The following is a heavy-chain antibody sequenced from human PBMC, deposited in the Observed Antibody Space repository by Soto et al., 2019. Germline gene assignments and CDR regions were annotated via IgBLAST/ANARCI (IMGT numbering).Heavy chain of an antibody. D-gene: IGHD2-2*01. CDR1: GFTVSSNH. CDR3: AREIVVARGASYFDY. V-gene: IGHV3-66*01. Sequence: GGSLRLSCAASGFTVSSNHMSWVRQAPGKGLEWVSVIYSGGSTYYADSVKGRFTISRDNSKNTLYLQMDSLRAEDTAVYYCAREIVVARGASYFDYWGPGTLVTVSS. J-gene: IGHJ4*02. CDR2: IYSGGST.